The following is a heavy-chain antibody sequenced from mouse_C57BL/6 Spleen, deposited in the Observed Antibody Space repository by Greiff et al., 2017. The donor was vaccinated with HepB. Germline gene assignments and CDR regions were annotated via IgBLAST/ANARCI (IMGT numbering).Heavy chain of an antibody. J-gene: IGHJ1*03. CDR3: ARQGSRTGYFDV. CDR2: ISSGGSYT. D-gene: IGHD1-1*01. CDR1: GFTFSSYG. V-gene: IGHV5-6*01. Sequence: EVQLQESGGDLVKPGGSLKLSCAASGFTFSSYGMSWVRQTPDKRLEWVATISSGGSYTYYPDSVKGRFTISRDNAKNTLYLQMSSLKSEDTAMYYCARQGSRTGYFDVWGTGTTVTVSS.